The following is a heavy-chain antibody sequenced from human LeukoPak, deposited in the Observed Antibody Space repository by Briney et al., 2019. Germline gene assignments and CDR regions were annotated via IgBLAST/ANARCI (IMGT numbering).Heavy chain of an antibody. J-gene: IGHJ4*02. CDR3: ARGGDIVVVPAATPFDY. Sequence: SVKVSCKASGGTFSSCAISWVRQAPGQGLEWMGGIIPIFGTANYAQKFQGRVTITADESTSTAYMELSSLRSEDTAVYYCARGGDIVVVPAATPFDYWGQGTLVTVSS. D-gene: IGHD2-2*02. CDR2: IIPIFGTA. CDR1: GGTFSSCA. V-gene: IGHV1-69*13.